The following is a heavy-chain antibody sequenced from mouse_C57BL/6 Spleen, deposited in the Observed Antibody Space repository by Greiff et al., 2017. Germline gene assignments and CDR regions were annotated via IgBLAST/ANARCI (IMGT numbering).Heavy chain of an antibody. Sequence: VQLQQPGAELVKPGASVKMSCKASGYTFTSYWITWVKQRPGQGLEWIGEIYPGSGSTNYNEKFKSKATLTVDTSSSTAYIQLSSLTSEDSAIYYCSRAGAMDYWGQGTSVTVSS. V-gene: IGHV1-55*01. CDR1: GYTFTSYW. CDR2: IYPGSGST. J-gene: IGHJ4*01. CDR3: SRAGAMDY.